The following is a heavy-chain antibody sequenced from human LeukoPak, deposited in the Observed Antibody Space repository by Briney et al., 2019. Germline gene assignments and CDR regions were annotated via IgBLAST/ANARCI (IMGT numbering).Heavy chain of an antibody. CDR1: GFTFSSYA. CDR3: ASLSDYGDYVSDYYYYGMDV. CDR2: ISGSGGST. J-gene: IGHJ6*02. Sequence: PGGSLRLSCAASGFTFSSYAMSWVRQAPGKGLEWVSAISGSGGSTYYADSVKGRFTISRDNSKNTLYLQMNSLRAEDTAVYYCASLSDYGDYVSDYYYYGMDVWGQGTTVTVSS. D-gene: IGHD4-17*01. V-gene: IGHV3-23*01.